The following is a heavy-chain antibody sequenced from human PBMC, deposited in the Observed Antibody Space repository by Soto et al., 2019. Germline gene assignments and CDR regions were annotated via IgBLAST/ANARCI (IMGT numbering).Heavy chain of an antibody. D-gene: IGHD4-17*01. Sequence: SVKVSCKASGGTFSSYAISWVRQAPGQGLEWMGGIIPIFGTANYAQKFQGRVTITADESTSTAYMELSSLRSEDTAVYYCARDNHDYGDYPYDWFDPWGQGTLVTVSS. CDR2: IIPIFGTA. V-gene: IGHV1-69*13. J-gene: IGHJ5*02. CDR1: GGTFSSYA. CDR3: ARDNHDYGDYPYDWFDP.